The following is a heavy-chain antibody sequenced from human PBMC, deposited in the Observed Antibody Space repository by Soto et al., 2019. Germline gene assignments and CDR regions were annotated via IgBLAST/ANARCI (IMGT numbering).Heavy chain of an antibody. CDR2: IYHSGST. CDR3: ARHSSEAGYSYGYYYYGMDV. V-gene: IGHV4-30-4*01. CDR1: GGSISSGDYY. Sequence: SETLSLTCTVSGGSISSGDYYWSWIRQPPGKGLEWIGYIYHSGSTYYNPSLKSRVTISVDTSKNQFSLKLSSVTAADTAVYYCARHSSEAGYSYGYYYYGMDVWGQATTVTVSS. J-gene: IGHJ6*02. D-gene: IGHD5-18*01.